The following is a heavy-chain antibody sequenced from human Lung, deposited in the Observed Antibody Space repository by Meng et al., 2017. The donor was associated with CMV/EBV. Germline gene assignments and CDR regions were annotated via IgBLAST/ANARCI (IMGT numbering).Heavy chain of an antibody. J-gene: IGHJ6*01. CDR1: GFTFSDYY. D-gene: IGHD6-6*01. CDR3: ARDRMAARRPGDYYGMDV. Sequence: GESMKISCSSSGFTFSDYYMSWMRQAPGKGLEWVSYISSSGSTIYYADSVKGRFTISRDNAKNSLYLQMNSLRAEDAAVYYSARDRMAARRPGDYYGMDVWGQGTTVTVSS. CDR2: ISSSGSTI. V-gene: IGHV3-11*01.